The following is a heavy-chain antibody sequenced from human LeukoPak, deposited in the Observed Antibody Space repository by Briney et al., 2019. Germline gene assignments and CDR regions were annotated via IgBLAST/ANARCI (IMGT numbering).Heavy chain of an antibody. D-gene: IGHD3-10*01. CDR1: GGSISGYY. V-gene: IGHV4-59*08. J-gene: IGHJ4*02. CDR3: ARQLTGGPFVRFDY. CDR2: IYYSGST. Sequence: PSETLSLTCAVSGGSISGYYWSWIRQPPGKGLEGIGYIYYSGSTNYNPSLKSRVTISVDTSKNQFSLKLSSVTAADTAVYYCARQLTGGPFVRFDYWGQGTLVTVSS.